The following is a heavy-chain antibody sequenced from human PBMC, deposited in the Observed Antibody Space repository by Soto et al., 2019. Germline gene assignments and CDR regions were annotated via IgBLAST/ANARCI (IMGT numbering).Heavy chain of an antibody. CDR1: GNTFTNYA. V-gene: IGHV1-3*01. D-gene: IGHD3-22*01. Sequence: ASVKGSCKASGNTFTNYAIHWLRQAPGQRLEWMGWINAGNGNTKYSQKFQGRVSITKDTSASTAYMELSSLTSEDTAVYYCASGDSSGYTALDIWGQGTMVTVS. CDR2: INAGNGNT. J-gene: IGHJ3*02. CDR3: ASGDSSGYTALDI.